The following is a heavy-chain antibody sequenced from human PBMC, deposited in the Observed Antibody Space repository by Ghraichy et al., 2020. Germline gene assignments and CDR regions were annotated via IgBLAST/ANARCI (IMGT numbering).Heavy chain of an antibody. CDR1: GFTFSSYA. V-gene: IGHV3-23*01. CDR2: ISGSGGST. Sequence: GGSLRLSCAASGFTFSSYAMSWVRQAPGKGLEWVSAISGSGGSTYYADSVKGRFTISRDNSKNTLYLQMNSLRAEDTAVYYCAKDGRYFDWLPLTDAFDIWGQGTMVTVSS. CDR3: AKDGRYFDWLPLTDAFDI. J-gene: IGHJ3*02. D-gene: IGHD3-9*01.